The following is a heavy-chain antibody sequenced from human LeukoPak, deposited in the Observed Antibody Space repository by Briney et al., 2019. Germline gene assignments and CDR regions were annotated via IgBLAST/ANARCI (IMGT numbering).Heavy chain of an antibody. J-gene: IGHJ4*02. V-gene: IGHV3-30*02. Sequence: GGSLRLSCAASGSTFSSYGMHWVRQAPGKGLEWVAFIRYDGSNKYYADSVKGRFTISRDNSKNTLYLQMNSLRAEDTAVYYCAKDFIVVVPAVDYWGQGTLVTVSS. D-gene: IGHD2-2*01. CDR3: AKDFIVVVPAVDY. CDR2: IRYDGSNK. CDR1: GSTFSSYG.